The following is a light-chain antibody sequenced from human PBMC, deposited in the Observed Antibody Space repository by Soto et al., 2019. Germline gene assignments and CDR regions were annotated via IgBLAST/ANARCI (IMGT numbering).Light chain of an antibody. CDR3: SSYTSSTTLDVV. J-gene: IGLJ2*01. V-gene: IGLV2-14*01. CDR1: SSDVGGHNY. CDR2: EVT. Sequence: QPVLTQPASVSGSPGQSITISCTGTSSDVGGHNYVSWYQQHPGTAPKLMIYEVTNRPSGVSNRFSGSKSGNTASLTISGLQAEDEADYYCSSYTSSTTLDVVFGGGTKLTVL.